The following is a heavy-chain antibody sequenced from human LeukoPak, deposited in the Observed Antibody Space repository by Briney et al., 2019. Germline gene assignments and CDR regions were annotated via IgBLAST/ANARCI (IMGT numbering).Heavy chain of an antibody. CDR2: VYTSGST. J-gene: IGHJ4*02. CDR3: ARESWRGYFDP. V-gene: IGHV4-4*07. Sequence: PSETLSLTCTVSGDSISGDYWSWIRQPAGKGLEWIGRVYTSGSTSFNPSLKSRVTMSVDTSKNQFSLKLNSVTAADTAVYYGARESWRGYFDPWGQGTLVTVSS. CDR1: GDSISGDY. D-gene: IGHD3-10*01.